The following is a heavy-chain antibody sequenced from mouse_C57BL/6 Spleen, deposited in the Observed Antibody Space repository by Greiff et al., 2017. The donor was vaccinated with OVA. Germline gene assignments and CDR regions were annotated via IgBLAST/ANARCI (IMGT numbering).Heavy chain of an antibody. V-gene: IGHV1-72*01. Sequence: QVQLQQPGAELVKPGASVKLSCKASGYTFTSYWMHWVKQRPGRGLEWMGRIDPNSGGTKYNEKFKSKATLTVDKPSSTAYMQLSSLTSEDSAVFYCARSSDYPFDYWGQGTLVTVSA. J-gene: IGHJ3*01. CDR2: IDPNSGGT. D-gene: IGHD2-4*01. CDR3: ARSSDYPFDY. CDR1: GYTFTSYW.